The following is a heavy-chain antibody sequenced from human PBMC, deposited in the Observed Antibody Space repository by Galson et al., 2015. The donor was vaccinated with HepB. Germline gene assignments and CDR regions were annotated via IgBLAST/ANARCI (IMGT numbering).Heavy chain of an antibody. V-gene: IGHV1-46*04. CDR3: ARGIAAAVLDYYGMDV. CDR2: INPSGGST. Sequence: SVKVSCKASGYTFTSYYMHWVRQAPGQGLEWMGIINPSGGSTSYAQKLQGRVTMTRDTSTSTVYMELSSLRSEDTAVYYCARGIAAAVLDYYGMDVWGQGTTVTVSS. CDR1: GYTFTSYY. D-gene: IGHD6-13*01. J-gene: IGHJ6*02.